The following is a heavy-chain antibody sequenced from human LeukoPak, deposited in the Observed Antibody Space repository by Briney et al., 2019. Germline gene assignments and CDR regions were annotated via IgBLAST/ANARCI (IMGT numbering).Heavy chain of an antibody. Sequence: GGSLRLSCAASGFTFSSYVMSWVRQAPGKGLEWVSAISGSGGSTYYADSVKGRFTISRDNSKNTLYLQMNSLRAEDTAVYYCAILGTSQLFDYWGQGTLVTVSS. V-gene: IGHV3-23*01. J-gene: IGHJ4*02. D-gene: IGHD7-27*01. CDR3: AILGTSQLFDY. CDR2: ISGSGGST. CDR1: GFTFSSYV.